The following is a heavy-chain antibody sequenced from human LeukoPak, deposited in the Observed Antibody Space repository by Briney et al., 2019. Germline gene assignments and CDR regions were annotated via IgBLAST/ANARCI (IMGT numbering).Heavy chain of an antibody. D-gene: IGHD7-27*01. CDR1: GFTFRSYW. CDR2: IKQDGSEK. CDR3: ARAPSSTWGLGLIYYYYYYMDV. J-gene: IGHJ6*03. V-gene: IGHV3-7*01. Sequence: GGSLRLSCAASGFTFRSYWMSWVRQAPGKGLEWVANIKQDGSEKYYVDSVKGRFTISRDNAKNSLYLQMNSLRTEDTAVYYCARAPSSTWGLGLIYYYYYYMDVWGKGTTVTVSS.